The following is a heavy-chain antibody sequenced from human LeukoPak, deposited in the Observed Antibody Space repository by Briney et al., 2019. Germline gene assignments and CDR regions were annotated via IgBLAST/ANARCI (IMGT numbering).Heavy chain of an antibody. D-gene: IGHD3-16*01. CDR1: DDSISDYY. Sequence: SETLSLTCTVSDDSISDYYRGWIRQPPGKGLEWIGYFYNSGRSTYNPSLKSRVTISADTSKNHFSLKLNSVTTADTAVYYCTRGAAWLIDYWGQGILVTVSS. CDR3: TRGAAWLIDY. J-gene: IGHJ4*02. V-gene: IGHV4-59*01. CDR2: FYNSGRS.